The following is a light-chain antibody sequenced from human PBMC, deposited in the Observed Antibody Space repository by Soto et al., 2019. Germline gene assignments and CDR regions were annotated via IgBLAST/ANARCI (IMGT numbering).Light chain of an antibody. V-gene: IGKV1-39*01. CDR1: QNIDMY. CDR3: QQYGSSPPVT. CDR2: GAY. Sequence: DIHMTQSPSSLSASVGDTVTITCRASQNIDMYLNWYQQKPGKAPRVLISGAYTRATGIPVRFSGSGSGTDFTLTISRLEPEDFAVYYCQQYGSSPPVTFGQVTKGDIK. J-gene: IGKJ1*01.